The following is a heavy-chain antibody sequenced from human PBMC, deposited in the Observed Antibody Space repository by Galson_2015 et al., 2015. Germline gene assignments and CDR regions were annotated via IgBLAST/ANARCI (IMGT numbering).Heavy chain of an antibody. CDR3: ARGQGSTTGAGDY. CDR2: INPHRGGT. V-gene: IGHV1-2*04. J-gene: IGHJ4*02. CDR1: GYTFTGYY. D-gene: IGHD2/OR15-2a*01. Sequence: SVKVSCKASGYTFTGYYLHWVRQAPGQGLEWMGWINPHRGGTRYAQKFQGWVTMARDTSISTAYIELSRLRSDDTAGYYCARGQGSTTGAGDYWGQGTLAPVSS.